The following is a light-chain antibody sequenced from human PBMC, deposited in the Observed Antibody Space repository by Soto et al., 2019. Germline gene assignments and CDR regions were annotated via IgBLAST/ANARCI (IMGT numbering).Light chain of an antibody. V-gene: IGKV3-15*01. J-gene: IGKJ1*01. CDR1: QSVSDN. CDR3: QQYKNWPPWT. Sequence: EIVMTQSPAALSVSPGERATLSCRASQSVSDNLAWYQQKPGQAPRLLIFGTSTRATGIPASFSGSGSGTEFTLTISSLQSEDFAVYYCQQYKNWPPWTFGQGTKVEIK. CDR2: GTS.